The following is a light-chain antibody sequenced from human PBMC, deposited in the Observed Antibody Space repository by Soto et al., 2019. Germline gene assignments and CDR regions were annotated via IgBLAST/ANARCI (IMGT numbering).Light chain of an antibody. V-gene: IGLV6-57*03. CDR1: SGSIASNY. Sequence: NFMLTQPHSVSESPGKTVTISCTRSSGSIASNYVQWCQRRPGSAPTTVIYEDDQRPSGVPDRFSGSVDSSSNSASRTISGLKTEDEADYYCQSYDSNNNVFGSGTQLTVL. CDR2: EDD. CDR3: QSYDSNNNV. J-gene: IGLJ6*01.